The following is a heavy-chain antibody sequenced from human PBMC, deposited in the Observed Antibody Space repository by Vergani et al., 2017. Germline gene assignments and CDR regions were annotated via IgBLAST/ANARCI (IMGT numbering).Heavy chain of an antibody. Sequence: EVQLVESGGGLVQPGRSLRLSCAASGFTFDDYAMHWVRQAPGKGLEWVSGISWNSGSIGYADSVKGRFTISRDNAKNSLYLQMNSLRAEDTALYYCAKDKYYDSSGYFDYGGQGTLVTVSS. CDR1: GFTFDDYA. CDR2: ISWNSGSI. J-gene: IGHJ4*02. D-gene: IGHD3-22*01. CDR3: AKDKYYDSSGYFDY. V-gene: IGHV3-9*01.